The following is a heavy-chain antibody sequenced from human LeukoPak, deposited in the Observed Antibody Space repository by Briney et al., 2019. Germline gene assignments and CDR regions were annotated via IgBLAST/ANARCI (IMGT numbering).Heavy chain of an antibody. CDR2: IRSKAYGGTT. CDR3: TRRYNYDSSGYYYVRDAFDI. J-gene: IGHJ3*02. D-gene: IGHD3-22*01. CDR1: GFTFGDYV. Sequence: GGSLRLSCTASGFTFGDYVMSWVRQAPGKGLEWVGFIRSKAYGGTTKNAASVKGRFTISRDDSRSIAYLQMNSLKTEDTAVYYCTRRYNYDSSGYYYVRDAFDIWGQGTTVTVSS. V-gene: IGHV3-49*04.